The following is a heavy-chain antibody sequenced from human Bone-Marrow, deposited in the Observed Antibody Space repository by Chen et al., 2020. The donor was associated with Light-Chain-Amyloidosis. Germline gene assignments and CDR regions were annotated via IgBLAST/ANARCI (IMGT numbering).Heavy chain of an antibody. CDR3: TTRFYDKSTYYFEY. V-gene: IGHV3-73*01. D-gene: IGHD3-22*01. CDR1: GFNFRGSA. CDR2: IRTTFNNYAT. J-gene: IGHJ4*02. Sequence: GGLVQPGGSLKLSCVASGFNFRGSAIHWVRQASGKGPEWVGRIRTTFNNYATRYAESVKGRITLSRDDSRNTTYLHVSSLRIEDTAVYYCTTRFYDKSTYYFEYWGQGTLVTVSS.